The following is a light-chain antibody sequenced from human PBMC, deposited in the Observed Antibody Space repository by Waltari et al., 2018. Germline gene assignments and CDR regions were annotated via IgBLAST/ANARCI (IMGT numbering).Light chain of an antibody. V-gene: IGLV2-14*03. Sequence: QSALTQPASVSGSPGQSITISCTGTSSDVGGYDYVTWYQQHPGKAPKLLIYDVTKRPSGVSNRFSGSKSANTASVTISGLQAEDEADYYCFSYRRSSTWVFGEGTKLTVL. CDR2: DVT. J-gene: IGLJ3*02. CDR1: SSDVGGYDY. CDR3: FSYRRSSTWV.